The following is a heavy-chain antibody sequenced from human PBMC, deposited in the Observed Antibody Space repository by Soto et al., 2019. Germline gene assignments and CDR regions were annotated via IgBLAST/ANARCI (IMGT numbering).Heavy chain of an antibody. D-gene: IGHD1-20*01. CDR1: GYTFTSYD. V-gene: IGHV1-8*01. CDR3: ARDRPGIKTYEAFDI. Sequence: ASVKVSCKASGYTFTSYDINWVRQATGQGPEWMGWMSPNTGTIVYAQKFQGRVTMTRNTSTSTAYMTLSSLRSEDTAVYYCARDRPGIKTYEAFDIWGQGTTVTVSS. CDR2: MSPNTGTI. J-gene: IGHJ3*02.